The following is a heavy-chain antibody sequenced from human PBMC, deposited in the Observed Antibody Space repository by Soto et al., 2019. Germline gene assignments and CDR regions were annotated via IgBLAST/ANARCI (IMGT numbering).Heavy chain of an antibody. V-gene: IGHV3-23*01. Sequence: GGSLRLSCAASGFTFSSYAMSWVRQAPGKGLEWVSAISGSGGSTYYADSVKGRFTISRDNSKNTLYLQMNSLRAEDTAVYYCAKVFYYYDSSGYYYFDYWGQGTLVTVSS. D-gene: IGHD3-22*01. CDR2: ISGSGGST. CDR1: GFTFSSYA. J-gene: IGHJ4*02. CDR3: AKVFYYYDSSGYYYFDY.